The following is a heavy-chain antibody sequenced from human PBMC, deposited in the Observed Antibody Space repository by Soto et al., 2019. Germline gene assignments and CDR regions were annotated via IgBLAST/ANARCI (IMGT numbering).Heavy chain of an antibody. CDR1: GYTFTSYG. CDR2: ISAYNGNT. Sequence: ASVKVSCKASGYTFTSYGISWVRQAPGQGLEWMGWISAYNGNTNYAQKLQGRVTMTTDTSTSTAYMELRRLRSDDAAVYYCARDIVVVVAAMAYYYYGMDVWGQGTTVTVSS. J-gene: IGHJ6*02. V-gene: IGHV1-18*01. D-gene: IGHD2-15*01. CDR3: ARDIVVVVAAMAYYYYGMDV.